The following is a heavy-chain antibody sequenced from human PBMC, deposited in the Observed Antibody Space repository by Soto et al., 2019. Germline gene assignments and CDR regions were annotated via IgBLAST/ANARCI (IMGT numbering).Heavy chain of an antibody. CDR3: AKSRVFIGAIVTLLDS. Sequence: EVQLLESGGGLVQPGGSLTLSCATSGFTFSSYAMVWVRQAAEKGLEWVASISNNGDTAYYADSVKVRFTISRGNSENKLYLQMNCLRADDTALYFCAKSRVFIGAIVTLLDSWGQGTQVTVSS. D-gene: IGHD3-16*02. V-gene: IGHV3-23*01. CDR1: GFTFSSYA. CDR2: ISNNGDTA. J-gene: IGHJ4*02.